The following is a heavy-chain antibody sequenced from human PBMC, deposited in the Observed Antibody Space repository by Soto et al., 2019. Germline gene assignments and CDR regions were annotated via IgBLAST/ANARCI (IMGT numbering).Heavy chain of an antibody. Sequence: QVQLQESGPGLVKPSETLSLTCAVSGGSISSETWWSWVRQPPGKGLEWIGEIFRTGSTNYNPSLKSRVTISLDKSKNQFSQKLSSVTAADTAVYYCARVAPALDYWGQGTLVTVSS. CDR1: GGSISSETW. CDR3: ARVAPALDY. V-gene: IGHV4-4*02. CDR2: IFRTGST. J-gene: IGHJ4*02.